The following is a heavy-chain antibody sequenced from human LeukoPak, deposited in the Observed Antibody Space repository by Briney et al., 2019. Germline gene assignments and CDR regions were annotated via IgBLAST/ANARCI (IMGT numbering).Heavy chain of an antibody. CDR1: GGSFIGYY. J-gene: IGHJ4*02. CDR2: INHSGST. D-gene: IGHD2-2*02. CDR3: ARGGRGSVVPAARPIYFDY. Sequence: SETLSLTCAVYGGSFIGYYWSWIRQPPGKGLEWIGEINHSGSTNYNPSLKSRVTISVDTSKNQFSLKLSSVTAADTAVYYCARGGRGSVVPAARPIYFDYWGQGTLVTVSS. V-gene: IGHV4-34*01.